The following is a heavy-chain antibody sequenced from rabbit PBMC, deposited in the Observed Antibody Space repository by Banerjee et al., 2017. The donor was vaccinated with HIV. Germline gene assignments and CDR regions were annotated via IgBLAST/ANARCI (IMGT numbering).Heavy chain of an antibody. CDR2: IYAGSSGSA. CDR1: GFSFNDSYW. CDR3: ARGPSYAGNDGYPNYFNL. D-gene: IGHD4-2*01. Sequence: QEQLVESGGGLVQPEGSLTLTCTASGFSFNDSYWICWVRQAPVTGLEWIACIYAGSSGSAYYASWAKGRFTISKTSSTTVTLQMTSLTAADTATYFCARGPSYAGNDGYPNYFNLWGPGTLVTVS. J-gene: IGHJ4*01. V-gene: IGHV1S45*01.